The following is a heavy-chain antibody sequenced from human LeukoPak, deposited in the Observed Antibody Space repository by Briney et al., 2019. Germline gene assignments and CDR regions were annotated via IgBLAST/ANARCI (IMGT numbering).Heavy chain of an antibody. V-gene: IGHV3-23*01. CDR1: GFTFSSYA. CDR2: ISGSGGST. D-gene: IGHD6-13*01. CDR3: AKSSGIRFDP. Sequence: PGGSLRLSCAASGFTFSSYAMSWVRQAPGKGLEWVSAISGSGGSTYYADSVKGRVTISRDNSKNMLYLQMNSLRAEDTAVYYCAKSSGIRFDPWGQGTLVTVSS. J-gene: IGHJ5*02.